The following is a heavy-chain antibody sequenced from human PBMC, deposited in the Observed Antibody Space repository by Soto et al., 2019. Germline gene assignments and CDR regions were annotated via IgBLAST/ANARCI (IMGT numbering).Heavy chain of an antibody. CDR2: INAGNGNT. CDR1: GYTFTSYA. J-gene: IGHJ4*02. Sequence: QVQLVQSGAEEKKPGASVKVSCKASGYTFTSYAMHWVRQAPGQRLEWMGWINAGNGNTKYLQKFQGRVTITRDTSASTAYMELSSLRSEDTAVYYCARALHLSITGTDSPLFDYWGQGTLVTVSS. D-gene: IGHD1-20*01. CDR3: ARALHLSITGTDSPLFDY. V-gene: IGHV1-3*05.